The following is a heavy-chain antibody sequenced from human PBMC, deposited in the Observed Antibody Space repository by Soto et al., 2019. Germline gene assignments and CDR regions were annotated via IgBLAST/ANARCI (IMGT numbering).Heavy chain of an antibody. CDR1: GFTFSSYG. CDR3: AKGRPESYCSSTSCYLFDY. CDR2: ITYDGSNK. D-gene: IGHD2-2*01. Sequence: QVQLVESGGGVVQPGRSLRLSCAASGFTFSSYGMHWVRQAPGKGLEWVAVITYDGSNKYYADPVKGRFTISRDNSKNPLYLQMNRLRAEDTAVYYCAKGRPESYCSSTSCYLFDYWGQGSLVTVSS. J-gene: IGHJ4*02. V-gene: IGHV3-30*18.